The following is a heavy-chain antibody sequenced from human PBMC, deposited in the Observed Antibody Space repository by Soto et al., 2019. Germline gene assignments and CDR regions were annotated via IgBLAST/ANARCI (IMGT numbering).Heavy chain of an antibody. CDR3: VRFYGNAFDI. CDR1: GGSISSSSFY. Sequence: SETLSLTCIVSGGSISSSSFYWGWIRQPPGKGLSWIGNIYYSGTTDYNPSLKSRVTVSTDTSRNQLSMTLSSVTAADTAVYYCVRFYGNAFDIWGPRTLVTVSS. J-gene: IGHJ3*02. CDR2: IYYSGTT. D-gene: IGHD2-2*01. V-gene: IGHV4-39*01.